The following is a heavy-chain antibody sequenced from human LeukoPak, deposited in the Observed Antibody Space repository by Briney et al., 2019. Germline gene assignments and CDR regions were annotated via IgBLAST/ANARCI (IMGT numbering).Heavy chain of an antibody. CDR1: GFTFSSYG. V-gene: IGHV3-30*03. CDR3: ARTYCSGGSCYYGY. J-gene: IGHJ4*02. CDR2: ISYDGSNK. Sequence: GGSLRLSCAASGFTFSSYGMHWVRQAPGKGLEWVAVISYDGSNKYYADSVKGRFTISRDNSKNTLYQQMNSLRSEDTAVYYCARTYCSGGSCYYGYWGQGTLVTVSS. D-gene: IGHD2-15*01.